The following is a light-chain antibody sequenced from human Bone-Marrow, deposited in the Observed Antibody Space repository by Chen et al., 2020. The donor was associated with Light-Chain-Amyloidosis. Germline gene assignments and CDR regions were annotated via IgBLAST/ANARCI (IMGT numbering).Light chain of an antibody. CDR2: STS. CDR3: QQSYTTPFT. CDR1: QTISSY. J-gene: IGKJ3*01. V-gene: IGKV1-39*01. Sequence: DIQMTQSPSSLSASVGDRVTITCRASQTISSYVNWYQQKPGIAPKLLIFSTSTLQSGVPSRFSVSGSGTDFTLTINSLRPEDFASYYCQQSYTTPFTFGPGTTVHMK.